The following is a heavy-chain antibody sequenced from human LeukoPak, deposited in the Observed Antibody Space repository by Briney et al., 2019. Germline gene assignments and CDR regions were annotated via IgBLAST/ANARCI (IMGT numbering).Heavy chain of an antibody. CDR1: GFTFSSYW. J-gene: IGHJ6*02. Sequence: GESLRLSCAASGFTFSSYWMHWVRQAPGKGLVWVSRINGDGSSTSYADSVKGRFTISRDNAKNTPYLQMNSLRAEDTAVYYCARGRLMITFGGGCGMDVWGQGTTVTVSS. CDR3: ARGRLMITFGGGCGMDV. D-gene: IGHD3-16*01. CDR2: INGDGSST. V-gene: IGHV3-74*01.